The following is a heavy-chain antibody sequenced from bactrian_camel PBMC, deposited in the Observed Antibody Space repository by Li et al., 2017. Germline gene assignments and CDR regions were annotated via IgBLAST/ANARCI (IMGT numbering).Heavy chain of an antibody. CDR1: GCIYNYYH. CDR2: IDAYDST. D-gene: IGHD2*01. V-gene: IGHV3S53*01. J-gene: IGHJ4*01. CDR3: AAKWCGIVNDEYNY. Sequence: HVQLVESGGGFVQPGGSLRLSCAASGCIYNYYHMGWFHQAPGKGREGVAQIDAYDSTNYADSVKGRFTISKDNAKNTLYLQMNSLKPDDTAMYYCAAKWCGIVNDEYNYWGQGTQVTVS.